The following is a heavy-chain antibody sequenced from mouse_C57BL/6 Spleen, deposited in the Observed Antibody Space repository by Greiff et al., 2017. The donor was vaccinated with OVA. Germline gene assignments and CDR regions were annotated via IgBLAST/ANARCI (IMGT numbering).Heavy chain of an antibody. D-gene: IGHD3-2*02. CDR2: IDPEDGDT. J-gene: IGHJ2*01. Sequence: VQLKESGAELVRPGASVKLSCTASGFNIKDYYMHWVKQRPEQGLEWIGRIDPEDGDTEYAPKFQGKATMTADTASNTAYLQLSSLTSEDTAVDYCTTVCAGYFCDYWGQGTTLTVAS. CDR3: TTVCAGYFCDY. CDR1: GFNIKDYY. V-gene: IGHV14-1*01.